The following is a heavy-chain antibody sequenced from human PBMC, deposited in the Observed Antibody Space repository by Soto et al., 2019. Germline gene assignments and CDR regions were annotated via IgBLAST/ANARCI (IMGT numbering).Heavy chain of an antibody. Sequence: PERSLRLSCAASGFKASDYYMSWIRQAQGKGLEWLSYSSISGTYTMYVDAVNGRVSISRDNSKNSLFLQINSLRGEDSATCYWARSGDNYNVLDYLGQGTPVTVSS. CDR1: GFKASDYY. CDR3: ARSGDNYNVLDY. J-gene: IGHJ4*02. V-gene: IGHV3-11*06. CDR2: SSISGTYT. D-gene: IGHD3-10*02.